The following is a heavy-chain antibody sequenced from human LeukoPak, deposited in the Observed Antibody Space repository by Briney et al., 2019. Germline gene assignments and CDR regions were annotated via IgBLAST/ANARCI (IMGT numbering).Heavy chain of an antibody. J-gene: IGHJ3*02. CDR3: ATTYDILTGDYMKDAFDI. CDR2: INCGGGST. V-gene: IGHV1-46*01. CDR1: GYTFTSYY. Sequence: ASVKVSCKASGYTFTSYYMNWMRQAPGQGLEWMGIINCGGGSTTYAQKFQGRVTMTRDTSTSTVYMELSSLRSEDTAVYYCATTYDILTGDYMKDAFDIWGQGTMVTVSS. D-gene: IGHD3-9*01.